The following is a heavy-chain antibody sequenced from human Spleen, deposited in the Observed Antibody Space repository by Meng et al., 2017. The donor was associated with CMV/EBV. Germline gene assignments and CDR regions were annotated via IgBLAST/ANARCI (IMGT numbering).Heavy chain of an antibody. CDR2: ISSNGATT. J-gene: IGHJ6*02. D-gene: IGHD2-2*01. V-gene: IGHV3-74*03. CDR3: ARVQVPAAIRYYHTMDV. CDR1: GSTFRTYW. Sequence: GGSLRLSCEVSGSTFRTYWMHWVRQAPGKGLFWVARISSNGATTKYADSVEGRFTISRDNAKNTLYLQMNSLRAEDTAVYYCARVQVPAAIRYYHTMDVWGRGTTVTVSS.